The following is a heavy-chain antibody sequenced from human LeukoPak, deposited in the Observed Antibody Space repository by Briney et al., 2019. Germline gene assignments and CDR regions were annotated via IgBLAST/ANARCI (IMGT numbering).Heavy chain of an antibody. CDR3: AELGMIGGV. J-gene: IGHJ6*04. D-gene: IGHD3-10*02. Sequence: GGSLRLSCAASGFTFGSYGMHWVRQAPGKGLEWVSYISSSGSTIYYADSVKGRFTISRDNAKNSLYLQMNSLRAEDTAVYYCAELGMIGGVWGKGTTVTISS. CDR2: ISSSGSTI. CDR1: GFTFGSYG. V-gene: IGHV3-48*04.